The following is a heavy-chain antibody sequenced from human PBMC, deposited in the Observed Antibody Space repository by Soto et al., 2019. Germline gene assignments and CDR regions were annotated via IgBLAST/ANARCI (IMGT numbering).Heavy chain of an antibody. J-gene: IGHJ4*02. CDR2: ISGSGGST. D-gene: IGHD4-4*01. V-gene: IGHV3-23*01. CDR1: GFIVSSYV. CDR3: AKRSTTGSSMDY. Sequence: GGALRLSCAASGFIVSSYVMRWFRQAPVKVLEWVSAISGSGGSTYYSDSVKGRFTISRDNSKKTLYMQMNSLRAEETAVYYCAKRSTTGSSMDYWGQGTLVTVSS.